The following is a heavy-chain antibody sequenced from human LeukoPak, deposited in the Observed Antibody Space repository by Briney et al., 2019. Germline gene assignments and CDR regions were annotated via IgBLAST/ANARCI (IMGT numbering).Heavy chain of an antibody. CDR3: ARSCRDYDYVWGSPRPFDY. CDR1: GFTFSSYS. V-gene: IGHV3-48*04. Sequence: PGGSLRLSCVASGFTFSSYSMNWFRQAPGKGLEWVSYISGTSYSIYYADSAKGRFTISRDNAKNSLYPQMNSLRAEDTAVYYCARSCRDYDYVWGSPRPFDYWGQGTLVTVSS. J-gene: IGHJ4*02. CDR2: ISGTSYSI. D-gene: IGHD3-16*01.